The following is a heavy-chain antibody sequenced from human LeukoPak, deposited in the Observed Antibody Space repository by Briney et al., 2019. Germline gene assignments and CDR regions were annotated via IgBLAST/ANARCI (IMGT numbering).Heavy chain of an antibody. D-gene: IGHD6-13*01. V-gene: IGHV1-69*13. CDR2: IIPIFGAA. CDR1: GGTFSSYA. Sequence: SVKVSCKASGGTFSSYAISWVRQAPGQGLEWMGGIIPIFGAANYAQKFQGRVTITADESTSTAYMELSSLRSEDTAVYYCARGSSSWESYFDYWGQGTLVTVSS. J-gene: IGHJ4*02. CDR3: ARGSSSWESYFDY.